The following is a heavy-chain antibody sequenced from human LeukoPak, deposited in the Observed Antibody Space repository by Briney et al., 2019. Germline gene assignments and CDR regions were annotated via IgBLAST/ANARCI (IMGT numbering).Heavy chain of an antibody. Sequence: GRSLRLSCAASGFTFDDYAMHWVRQAPGKGLEWVSSISWNSGRIGYADSVMGRFTISRDNAKNSLYLRMNSLRPEDTALYFCAKEGTLYYFDYWGQGTLVTVSS. CDR1: GFTFDDYA. J-gene: IGHJ4*02. V-gene: IGHV3-9*01. CDR3: AKEGTLYYFDY. CDR2: ISWNSGRI.